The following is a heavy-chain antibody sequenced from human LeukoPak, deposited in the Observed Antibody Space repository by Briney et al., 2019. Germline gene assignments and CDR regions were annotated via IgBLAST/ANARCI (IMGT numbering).Heavy chain of an antibody. CDR3: ARHNHLDAFDI. J-gene: IGHJ3*02. V-gene: IGHV1-8*01. CDR1: GYTFTSYD. Sequence: ASVKLSCKASGYTFTSYDINWVRQATGQGLEWMGWMNPNSGNTGYAQKFQGRVTMARNTSISTAYMELSSLRSEDTAVYYCARHNHLDAFDIWGQGTMVTVSS. CDR2: MNPNSGNT. D-gene: IGHD1-14*01.